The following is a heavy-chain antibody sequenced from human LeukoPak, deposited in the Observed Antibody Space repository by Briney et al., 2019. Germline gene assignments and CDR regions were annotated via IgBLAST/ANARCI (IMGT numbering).Heavy chain of an antibody. D-gene: IGHD3-10*01. CDR3: ARDNGGWFDS. J-gene: IGHJ5*01. Sequence: GGALGLPRVASEFIFSDYWMSWVRQAPGKGLEGVANIKQGGREEKYVGSVKGRFAISRDDAKSPLYLQMDSLSGDDTAVYYCARDNGGWFDSWGRGTLVTVSS. CDR2: IKQGGREE. V-gene: IGHV3-7*03. CDR1: EFIFSDYW.